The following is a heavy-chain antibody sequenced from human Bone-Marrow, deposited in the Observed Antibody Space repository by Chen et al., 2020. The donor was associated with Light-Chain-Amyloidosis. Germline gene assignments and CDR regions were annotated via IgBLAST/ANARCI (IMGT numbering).Heavy chain of an antibody. Sequence: EVQLLESGGGLVQPGGSLRLSCAASGFTFSHYAMSWVRQAPGKGLEWISAISGNGANTFYAGSVKGRFTISKDNSKNTLNLQMNSLRAEDSAVYYCAKDALLSVSYRETTWGQGTLVTVST. D-gene: IGHD3-16*01. V-gene: IGHV3-23*01. J-gene: IGHJ5*02. CDR3: AKDALLSVSYRETT. CDR2: ISGNGANT. CDR1: GFTFSHYA.